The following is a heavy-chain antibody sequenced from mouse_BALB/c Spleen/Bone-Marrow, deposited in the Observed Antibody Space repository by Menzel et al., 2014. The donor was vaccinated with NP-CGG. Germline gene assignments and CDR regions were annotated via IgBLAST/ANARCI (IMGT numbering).Heavy chain of an antibody. Sequence: VQLQQPGPSLVKPSQPLSLPCSVTGDSITSGYWNWIRKFPGNKFEYMGYISHSGSTYYNPSLKSRISITRDTSKNQFYLQLNSVTTEDTATYYCARDYGSSFDYWGQGTTLTVSS. D-gene: IGHD1-1*01. CDR1: GDSITSGY. CDR3: ARDYGSSFDY. V-gene: IGHV3-8*02. CDR2: ISHSGST. J-gene: IGHJ2*01.